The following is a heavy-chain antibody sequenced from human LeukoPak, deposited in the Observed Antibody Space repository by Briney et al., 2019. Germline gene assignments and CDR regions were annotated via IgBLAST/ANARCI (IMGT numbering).Heavy chain of an antibody. J-gene: IGHJ3*02. V-gene: IGHV3-30*02. CDR2: IWYDGSNK. CDR3: AKFGYDSSGPDAFDI. D-gene: IGHD3-22*01. CDR1: GFTFSSYG. Sequence: GGSLRLSCAASGFTFSSYGMHWVRQAPGKGLEWVAVIWYDGSNKYYADSVKGRFTISRDNSKNTLYLQMNSLRAEDTAVYYCAKFGYDSSGPDAFDIWGQGTMVTVSS.